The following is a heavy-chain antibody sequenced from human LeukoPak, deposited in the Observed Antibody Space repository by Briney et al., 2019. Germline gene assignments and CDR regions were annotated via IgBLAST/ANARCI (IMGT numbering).Heavy chain of an antibody. Sequence: GGSLRLSCAASGFTFSSYAMSWVRQAPGKGLEWVSSISSGGSNTYYADSVKGRFAISRDNSKNTLSLQMNSLRVEDTAVYYCAKEMGSSWYYPDYWGQGTLVTVSS. CDR2: ISSGGSNT. CDR3: AKEMGSSWYYPDY. CDR1: GFTFSSYA. D-gene: IGHD6-13*01. V-gene: IGHV3-23*01. J-gene: IGHJ4*02.